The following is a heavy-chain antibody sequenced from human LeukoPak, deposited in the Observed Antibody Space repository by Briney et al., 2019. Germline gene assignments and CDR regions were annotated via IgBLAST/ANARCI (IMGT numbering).Heavy chain of an antibody. Sequence: ASVKVSCKASGYTFTSYGISWVRQAPGQGLEWMGWISAYNGNTNYAQKLQGRVTMTTDTSTSTAYMELRSLRSDDTAVYYCARDTSSSWPTYFDYWGQGTLVTVSS. J-gene: IGHJ4*02. D-gene: IGHD6-13*01. CDR3: ARDTSSSWPTYFDY. CDR2: ISAYNGNT. CDR1: GYTFTSYG. V-gene: IGHV1-18*01.